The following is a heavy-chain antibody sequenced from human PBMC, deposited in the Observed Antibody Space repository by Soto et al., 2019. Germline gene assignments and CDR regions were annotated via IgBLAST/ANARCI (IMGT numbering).Heavy chain of an antibody. CDR3: ARGYSYGPNWESDALDI. Sequence: QVQLVESGGGVVQPGRSLRLSCAASGFSFSIYAMHWVRQAPGKGLEWVAVISYHGSTEYYGDSVKGRFTISNDNSKNTLYLQMYSLRPEDTAIYYCARGYSYGPNWESDALDIWGQGAMVTVSS. V-gene: IGHV3-30-3*01. D-gene: IGHD5-18*01. J-gene: IGHJ3*02. CDR1: GFSFSIYA. CDR2: ISYHGSTE.